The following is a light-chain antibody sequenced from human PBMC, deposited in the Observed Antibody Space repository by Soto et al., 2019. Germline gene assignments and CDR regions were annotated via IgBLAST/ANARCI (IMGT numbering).Light chain of an antibody. V-gene: IGLV4-60*02. J-gene: IGLJ2*01. CDR2: LEGSGSY. Sequence: QLVLTQSSSASASLGSSVKLTCTLSSGHSSYIIAWHHQQAGKAPRYLMKLEGSGSYNKGSGVPDRFSGSSSGADRYLTISNLQFEDEANYYCETWDSNTRVFGGGTKLTVL. CDR1: SGHSSYI. CDR3: ETWDSNTRV.